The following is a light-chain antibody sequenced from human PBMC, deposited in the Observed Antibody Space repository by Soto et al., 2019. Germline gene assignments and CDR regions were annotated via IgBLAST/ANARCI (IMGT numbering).Light chain of an antibody. CDR3: AAWDDSLNGWV. V-gene: IGLV1-44*01. Sequence: QLVLTQPPSASGTPGQRVTISCSGGSSNIGSNTVNWYQQLPGMAPKLLIYSDNQRPSGVPDRFSGSKSGTSASLAISGLQSEDEADYYCAAWDDSLNGWVFGGGTKVTVL. J-gene: IGLJ3*02. CDR1: SSNIGSNT. CDR2: SDN.